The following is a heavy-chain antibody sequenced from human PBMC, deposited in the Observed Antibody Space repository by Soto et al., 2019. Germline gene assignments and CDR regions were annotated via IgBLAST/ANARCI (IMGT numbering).Heavy chain of an antibody. J-gene: IGHJ6*02. CDR2: INHSGST. CDR3: ARSGYCSGGSCYGLVTAPDGMDV. V-gene: IGHV4-34*01. D-gene: IGHD2-15*01. Sequence: PSETLSLTCAVYGGSFSGYYWSWIRQPPGEGLEWIGEINHSGSTNYNPSLKSRITISVDTSKNQFSLKLSSVTAADTAVYYCARSGYCSGGSCYGLVTAPDGMDVWGQGTTVTVSS. CDR1: GGSFSGYY.